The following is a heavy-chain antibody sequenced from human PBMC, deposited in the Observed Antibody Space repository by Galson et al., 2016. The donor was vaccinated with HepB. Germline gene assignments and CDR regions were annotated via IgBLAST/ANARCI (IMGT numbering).Heavy chain of an antibody. CDR3: ARDWVGGLMAGAAVFDY. CDR2: ISYDGNHK. Sequence: SLRLSCAASGFTFTDYAMHWVRQAPGKGLELMASISYDGNHKYYADSVKGRFSISRDNSENTFSLHMDSLRADDTALYYCARDWVGGLMAGAAVFDYWGQGTLVTVSS. D-gene: IGHD1-26*01. J-gene: IGHJ4*02. V-gene: IGHV3-30-3*01. CDR1: GFTFTDYA.